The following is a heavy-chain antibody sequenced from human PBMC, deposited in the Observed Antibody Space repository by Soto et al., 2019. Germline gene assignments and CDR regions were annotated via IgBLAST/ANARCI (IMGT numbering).Heavy chain of an antibody. CDR1: GFTLSGYA. D-gene: IGHD6-6*01. CDR3: ARRARPDFYYMDV. Sequence: EVQLAESGGRLAQPGGSLRLSCAASGFTLSGYAMDWVRQAPGKGLEYVSGISSNGVGTYYANSVQGRFTIYRDNSKNTGYLQMGSLRPEDMAVYYCARRARPDFYYMDVCGKGTTVTVSS. V-gene: IGHV3-64*01. CDR2: ISSNGVGT. J-gene: IGHJ6*03.